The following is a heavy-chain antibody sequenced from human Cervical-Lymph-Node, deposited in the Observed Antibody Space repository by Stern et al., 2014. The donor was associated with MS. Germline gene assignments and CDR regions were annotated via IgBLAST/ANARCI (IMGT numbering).Heavy chain of an antibody. D-gene: IGHD5-12*01. J-gene: IGHJ4*02. Sequence: QLQLQESGPGLVKPSQTLSLTCTVSGGSISSGSDYWIWIRQSAGKGLEWIGRIHPSANTFYNPSLKSRVTISLDTSKNQFPLKLSSVTAADTAVYYCASGYRLFEYWGQGTLVTVSS. CDR1: GGSISSGSDY. V-gene: IGHV4-61*02. CDR3: ASGYRLFEY. CDR2: IHPSANT.